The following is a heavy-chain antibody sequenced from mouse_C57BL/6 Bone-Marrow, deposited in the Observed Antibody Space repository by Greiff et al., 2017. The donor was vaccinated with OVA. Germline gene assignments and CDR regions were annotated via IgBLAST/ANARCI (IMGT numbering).Heavy chain of an antibody. CDR1: GYTFTSYW. D-gene: IGHD1-1*01. J-gene: IGHJ1*03. V-gene: IGHV1-64*01. Sequence: QVQLQQPGAELVKPGASVKLSCKASGYTFTSYWMHWVKQRPGQGLEWIGMIHPNSGSTNYNEKFKSKATLTVDKSSCTAYMQLSSLTSEDSAFYYCARDYYDRYCDVWGTGTTVTVSS. CDR2: IHPNSGST. CDR3: ARDYYDRYCDV.